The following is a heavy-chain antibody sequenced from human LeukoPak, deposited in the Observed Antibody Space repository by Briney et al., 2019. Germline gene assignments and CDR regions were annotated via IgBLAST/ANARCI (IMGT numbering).Heavy chain of an antibody. CDR3: ARVSADYGGNSNLDY. CDR2: IIPIFGTA. V-gene: IGHV1-69*01. J-gene: IGHJ4*02. Sequence: SVKVSCKASGGTFSSYAISWVRQAPGQGLEWMGGIIPIFGTANYAQKFQGRVTITADESTSTAYMELSSLRSEDTAVYYCARVSADYGGNSNLDYWGQGTLVTVSS. CDR1: GGTFSSYA. D-gene: IGHD4-23*01.